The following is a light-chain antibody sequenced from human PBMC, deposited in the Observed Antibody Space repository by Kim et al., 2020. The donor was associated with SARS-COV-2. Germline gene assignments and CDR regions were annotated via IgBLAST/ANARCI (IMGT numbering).Light chain of an antibody. CDR1: NIGSKS. CDR3: QVWDSSSDHVV. J-gene: IGLJ2*01. V-gene: IGLV3-21*04. Sequence: PGKTARITCGGNNIGSKSVHWYQQKPGQAPVLVIYYDSDRPSRIPERFSGSNSGNTATLTISRVEAGDEADYYCQVWDSSSDHVVFGGGTKLTVL. CDR2: YDS.